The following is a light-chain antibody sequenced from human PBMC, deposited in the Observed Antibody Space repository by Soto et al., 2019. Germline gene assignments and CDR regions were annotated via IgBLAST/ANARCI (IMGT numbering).Light chain of an antibody. CDR3: QQYYSYPTWT. Sequence: AIRMTQSPSSLSASTEDRVTITCRASQGISSYLAWYQQKPGKAPKLLIYAASTLQSGVPSRFSGSGSGTDFTLTISCLQSEDFATYYCQQYYSYPTWTFGQGTKVEIK. CDR2: AAS. J-gene: IGKJ1*01. V-gene: IGKV1-8*01. CDR1: QGISSY.